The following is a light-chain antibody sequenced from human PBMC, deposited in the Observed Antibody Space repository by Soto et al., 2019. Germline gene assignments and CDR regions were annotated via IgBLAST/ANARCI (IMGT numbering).Light chain of an antibody. CDR3: MQGRQPPYT. CDR1: QSLLHSNGYNY. Sequence: DIVMTQSPLSLPVTPGEPASISCRSSQSLLHSNGYNYLDWYLQKPGQSPQLLIYLGSNRASGVPDRFSGSGSGTDFTLKITRVEAEDVGIYYCMQGRQPPYTFGQGTKLEIK. J-gene: IGKJ2*01. V-gene: IGKV2-28*01. CDR2: LGS.